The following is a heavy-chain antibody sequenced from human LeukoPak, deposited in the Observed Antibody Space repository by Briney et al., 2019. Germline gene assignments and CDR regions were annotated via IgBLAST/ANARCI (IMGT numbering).Heavy chain of an antibody. V-gene: IGHV4-34*01. Sequence: SETLSLPCAVYGGSFSGYYWSWIRQPPGKGLEWIGEINHSGSTNYNPSLKSRVTISVDTSKNQFSLKLSSVTAADTAVYYCARGNIGYCSSTSCYVWFDPWGQGTLVTVSS. CDR1: GGSFSGYY. D-gene: IGHD2-2*01. J-gene: IGHJ5*02. CDR2: INHSGST. CDR3: ARGNIGYCSSTSCYVWFDP.